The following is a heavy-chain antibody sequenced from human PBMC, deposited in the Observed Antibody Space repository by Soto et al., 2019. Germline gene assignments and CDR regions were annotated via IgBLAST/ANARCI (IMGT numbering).Heavy chain of an antibody. V-gene: IGHV4-59*12. CDR2: IYNTGST. Sequence: SETLSLTCTVSGGSISSYDCSWIRQPPGKGLEWIGYIYNTGSTNYNPSLKSRVTISVDTSKNQLSLKLNSVTAADTAVYYCARNYASGRPVDYWGQGTLVTVSS. CDR3: ARNYASGRPVDY. CDR1: GGSISSYD. J-gene: IGHJ4*02. D-gene: IGHD3-10*01.